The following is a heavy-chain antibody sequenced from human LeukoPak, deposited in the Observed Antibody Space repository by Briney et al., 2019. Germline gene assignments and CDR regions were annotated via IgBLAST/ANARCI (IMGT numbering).Heavy chain of an antibody. V-gene: IGHV4-61*02. Sequence: PSETLSLTCSVSGGSVTSGSYYWSWIRQPAGKGLEWIGRISTSGSTNYNPSLKSRVTMSLDTSKNQFSLKLNSVTAAGTAVYYCARGAALAIDYWGQGALVTVSS. CDR2: ISTSGST. CDR1: GGSVTSGSYY. J-gene: IGHJ4*02. CDR3: ARGAALAIDY. D-gene: IGHD2-15*01.